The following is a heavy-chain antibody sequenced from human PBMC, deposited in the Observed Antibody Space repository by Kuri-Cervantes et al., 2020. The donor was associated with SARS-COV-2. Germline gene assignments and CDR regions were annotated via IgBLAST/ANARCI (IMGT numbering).Heavy chain of an antibody. D-gene: IGHD2-2*02. CDR1: GYTPTELS. V-gene: IGHV1-2*02. Sequence: ASAQVFSNVSGYTPTELSIRWVRQDPGQGLEWMGWSNPSSGDTNYAQKFQGRVTITRDTSINTAYMGLSRLTNDDTAVYYCATALHTPDDFDLWGQGTVVTVSS. J-gene: IGHJ3*01. CDR2: SNPSSGDT. CDR3: ATALHTPDDFDL.